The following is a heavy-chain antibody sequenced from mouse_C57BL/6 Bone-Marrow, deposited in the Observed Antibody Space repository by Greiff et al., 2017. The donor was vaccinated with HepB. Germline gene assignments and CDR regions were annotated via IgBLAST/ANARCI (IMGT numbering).Heavy chain of an antibody. CDR2: IVPSDSYT. CDR3: ARLSGTTVVASFDY. D-gene: IGHD1-1*01. V-gene: IGHV1-69*01. J-gene: IGHJ2*01. Sequence: VKLQQPGAELVMPGASVKLSCKASGYTLTSYWMHWVKRRPGQGLEWIGEIVPSDSYTNYNQKFKGKSTLTVDKSSSTAYMQLSSLTSEDSAVYYCARLSGTTVVASFDYWGQGTTLTVSS. CDR1: GYTLTSYW.